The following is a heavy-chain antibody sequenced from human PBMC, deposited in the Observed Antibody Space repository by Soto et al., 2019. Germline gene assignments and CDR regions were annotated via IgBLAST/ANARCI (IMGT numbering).Heavy chain of an antibody. J-gene: IGHJ6*02. D-gene: IGHD1-1*01. Sequence: GESLKISCKGSGYSFTNYWIGWVRQMPGKGLEWMGVIFPGDSDIRYSPSFQGQVTISVDKSINTAYLQWNSLKASDTAMYYCARHGQPTKYYYYQYGLDVWGQGTTVTVSS. V-gene: IGHV5-51*01. CDR2: IFPGDSDI. CDR1: GYSFTNYW. CDR3: ARHGQPTKYYYYQYGLDV.